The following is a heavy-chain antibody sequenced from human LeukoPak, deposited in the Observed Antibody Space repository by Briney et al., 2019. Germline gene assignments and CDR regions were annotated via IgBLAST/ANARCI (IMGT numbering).Heavy chain of an antibody. D-gene: IGHD3-9*01. CDR3: ARGDTGNFDY. CDR1: GGSISSGGYS. CDR2: IYHSGST. Sequence: SETLSLTCAVSGGSISSGGYSWSWIRQPPGKGLEWIGYIYHSGSTYYNPSLKSRVTISVDRSKNQFSLKLSSVTAADTAVYYCARGDTGNFDYWGQGTLVTVSS. V-gene: IGHV4-30-2*01. J-gene: IGHJ4*02.